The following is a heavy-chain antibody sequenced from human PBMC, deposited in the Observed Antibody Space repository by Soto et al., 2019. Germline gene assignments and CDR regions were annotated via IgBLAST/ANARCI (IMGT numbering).Heavy chain of an antibody. CDR1: GYSFTSYW. V-gene: IGHV5-51*01. CDR2: IYPGDSDT. J-gene: IGHJ5*02. Sequence: HGESLKISCKGSGYSFTSYWIGWVRQMPGKGLEWMGIIYPGDSDTRYSPSFQGQVTISADKSISTAYLQWSSLKASDTAMYYCARRGIAAAGTGWFDPWGQGTLVTVSS. D-gene: IGHD6-13*01. CDR3: ARRGIAAAGTGWFDP.